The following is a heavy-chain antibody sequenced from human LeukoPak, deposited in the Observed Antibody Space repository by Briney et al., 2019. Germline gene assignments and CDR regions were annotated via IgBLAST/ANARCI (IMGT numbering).Heavy chain of an antibody. D-gene: IGHD5/OR15-5a*01. CDR2: ISSSYGTT. V-gene: IGHV3-23*01. CDR1: GFTFSNYA. Sequence: GGSLRLSCAASGFTFSNYAMSWVRQAPGKGLEWVSTISSSYGTTYYADSVKGRFTISRDNSKNTLYLQMNSLRAEDTAVHYCVSRSSDRAFDYWGQGALVTVSS. J-gene: IGHJ4*02. CDR3: VSRSSDRAFDY.